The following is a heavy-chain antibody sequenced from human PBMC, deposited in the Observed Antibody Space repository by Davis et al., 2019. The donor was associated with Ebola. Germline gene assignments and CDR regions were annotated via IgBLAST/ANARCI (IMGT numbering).Heavy chain of an antibody. V-gene: IGHV3-33*08. Sequence: GESLKISCAASGFTFDDYAMHWVRQAPGKGLEWVAVIWYDGSNKYYADSVKGRFTISRDNSKNTLYLQMNSLRAEDTAVYYCARELATGVYYYYYGMDVWGQGTTVTVSS. J-gene: IGHJ6*02. D-gene: IGHD3-10*01. CDR2: IWYDGSNK. CDR1: GFTFDDYA. CDR3: ARELATGVYYYYYGMDV.